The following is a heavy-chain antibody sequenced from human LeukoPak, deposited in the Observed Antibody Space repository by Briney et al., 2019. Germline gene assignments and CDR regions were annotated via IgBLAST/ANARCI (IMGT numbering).Heavy chain of an antibody. CDR1: GGSFSGYY. D-gene: IGHD5-12*01. CDR2: INHSGST. CDR3: ARERLVTIVASLYYYYGMDV. V-gene: IGHV4-34*01. Sequence: HPSETLSLTCAVYGGSFSGYYWSWIRQPPGKGLEWIGEINHSGSTNYNPSLKSRVTISVDTSKNQFSLKLSSVTAADTAVYYCARERLVTIVASLYYYYGMDVWGQGTTVTVSS. J-gene: IGHJ6*02.